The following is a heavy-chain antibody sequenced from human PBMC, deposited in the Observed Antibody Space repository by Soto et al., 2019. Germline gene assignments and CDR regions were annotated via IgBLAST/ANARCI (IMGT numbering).Heavy chain of an antibody. CDR2: IYTSGST. V-gene: IGHV4-4*07. CDR3: ARELIAAAGGSNGMDV. J-gene: IGHJ6*02. D-gene: IGHD6-13*01. Sequence: SETLSLTCTVSGGSISSYYWSWIRQPAGKGLEWIGRIYTSGSTNYNPSLKSRVTMSVDTSKNQFSLKLSSVTAADTAVYYCARELIAAAGGSNGMDVWGQGTTVTVSS. CDR1: GGSISSYY.